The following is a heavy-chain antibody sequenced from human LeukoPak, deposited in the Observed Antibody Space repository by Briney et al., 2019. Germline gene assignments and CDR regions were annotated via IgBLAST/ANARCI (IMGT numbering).Heavy chain of an antibody. CDR3: AGGIYSGFPAHFDC. J-gene: IGHJ4*02. CDR2: IYYSGST. Sequence: PSETLSLTCTVSGGSISSYYWSWIRQPPGKGLEWIGYIYYSGSTNYNPSLKSRVTISVDTSKNQFSLKLSSVTAADTAVYYCAGGIYSGFPAHFDCWGQGTLVTVSS. CDR1: GGSISSYY. D-gene: IGHD5-12*01. V-gene: IGHV4-59*12.